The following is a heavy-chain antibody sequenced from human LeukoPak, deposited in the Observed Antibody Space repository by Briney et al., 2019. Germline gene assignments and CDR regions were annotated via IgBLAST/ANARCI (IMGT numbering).Heavy chain of an antibody. V-gene: IGHV1-8*02. Sequence: ASVKVSCKASGYTFTGYYMHWVRQAPGQGLEWMGWMNPNSGNTGYAQKFQGRVTMTRNTSISTAYMELSSLRSEDTAVYYCARGAPQWELNYYYYMDVWGKGTTVTISS. J-gene: IGHJ6*03. D-gene: IGHD1-26*01. CDR3: ARGAPQWELNYYYYMDV. CDR2: MNPNSGNT. CDR1: GYTFTGYY.